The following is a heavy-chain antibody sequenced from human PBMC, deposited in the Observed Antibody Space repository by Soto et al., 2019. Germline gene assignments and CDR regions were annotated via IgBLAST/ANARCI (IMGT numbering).Heavy chain of an antibody. J-gene: IGHJ4*02. Sequence: GGSLRLSCAASGFTFSSYGMHWVRQAPGKGLEWVAVIWYDGSNKYYADSVKGRFTISRDNSKNTLYLQMNSLRAEDTAVYYCARNTRKSDGYIMDYWGQGTLVTVSS. CDR3: ARNTRKSDGYIMDY. CDR2: IWYDGSNK. V-gene: IGHV3-33*01. D-gene: IGHD2-21*01. CDR1: GFTFSSYG.